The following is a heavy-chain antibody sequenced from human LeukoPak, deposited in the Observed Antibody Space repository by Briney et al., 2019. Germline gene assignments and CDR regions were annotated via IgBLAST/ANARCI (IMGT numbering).Heavy chain of an antibody. CDR3: VSPRGFSYGYFDY. CDR1: GGSISSYY. V-gene: IGHV4-39*01. J-gene: IGHJ4*02. D-gene: IGHD5-18*01. CDR2: IYYSKNT. Sequence: SETVSLTCTVSGGSISSYYWGWIRQPPGKGLEWIGSIYYSKNTYYNPSLKSRVTISADTSKNQFSLTLGSVSATDTAVYYCVSPRGFSYGYFDYWGQGILVTVSS.